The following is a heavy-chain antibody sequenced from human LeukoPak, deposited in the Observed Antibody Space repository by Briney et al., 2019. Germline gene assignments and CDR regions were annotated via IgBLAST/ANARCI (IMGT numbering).Heavy chain of an antibody. Sequence: ASVEVSCKASGYTFTSYGISWVRQAPGQGLEWMGWISAYNGNTNYAQKLQGRVTMTTDASTSTAYMELRSLRSDDTAVYYCARDSDYYGSGSYFDYWGQGTLVTVSS. CDR3: ARDSDYYGSGSYFDY. J-gene: IGHJ4*02. CDR1: GYTFTSYG. V-gene: IGHV1-18*01. CDR2: ISAYNGNT. D-gene: IGHD3-10*01.